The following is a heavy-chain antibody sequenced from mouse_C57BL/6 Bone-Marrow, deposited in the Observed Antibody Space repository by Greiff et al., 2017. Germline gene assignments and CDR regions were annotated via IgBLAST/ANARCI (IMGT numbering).Heavy chain of an antibody. J-gene: IGHJ4*01. CDR3: ARSYYDYFLMDY. CDR2: IYPGSGNT. D-gene: IGHD2-4*01. CDR1: GYTFTDYY. Sequence: QVQLQQSGAELVRPGASVKLSCKASGYTFTDYYINWVKQRPGQGLEWIARIYPGSGNTYYNEKFKGKATLTAEKSSSTAYMQLSSLTSEDSAVYFCARSYYDYFLMDYWGQGTSVTVSS. V-gene: IGHV1-76*01.